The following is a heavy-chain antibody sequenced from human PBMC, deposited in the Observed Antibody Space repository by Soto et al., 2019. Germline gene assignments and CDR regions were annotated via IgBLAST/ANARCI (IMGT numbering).Heavy chain of an antibody. CDR1: GFTFSDYY. CDR2: ISSSGGSI. Sequence: GGSLRLSCAASGFTFSDYYMSWIRQAPGKGLEWVSDISSSGGSIGYADSVKGRFTISRDNAKNSLYLQMNSLRAEDTALYYCARDESDDSSGYQDYWGQGTLVTVSS. V-gene: IGHV3-11*01. D-gene: IGHD3-22*01. CDR3: ARDESDDSSGYQDY. J-gene: IGHJ4*02.